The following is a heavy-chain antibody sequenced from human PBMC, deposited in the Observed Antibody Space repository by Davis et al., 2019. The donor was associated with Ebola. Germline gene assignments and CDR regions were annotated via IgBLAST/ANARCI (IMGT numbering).Heavy chain of an antibody. CDR1: EFTFSAFSGHT. D-gene: IGHD3-22*01. CDR3: ARDQIGVRKYYGMDV. CDR2: IGSSSGNI. J-gene: IGHJ6*02. V-gene: IGHV3-48*04. Sequence: GESLKISCAASEFTFSAFSGHTMNWVRQAPGKGLEWVSYIGSSSGNIYYADSVKGRFTISRDNAKNSVSLQMNRLRVEDTAVYYCARDQIGVRKYYGMDVWGQGTTVTVSS.